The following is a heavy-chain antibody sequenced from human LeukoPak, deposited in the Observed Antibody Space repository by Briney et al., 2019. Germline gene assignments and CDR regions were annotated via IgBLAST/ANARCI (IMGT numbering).Heavy chain of an antibody. CDR1: GFTFSSYW. Sequence: GGSLRLSCAASGFTFSSYWMSWIRQAPGKGLEWVANIKQDGSEKYYVDSVKGRFTISRDNAKNSLYLQMNSLRAEDTAVYYCARAHYYGSGSPLTSAQYNSFDPWGQVTLVTVSS. V-gene: IGHV3-7*01. CDR2: IKQDGSEK. J-gene: IGHJ5*02. D-gene: IGHD3-10*01. CDR3: ARAHYYGSGSPLTSAQYNSFDP.